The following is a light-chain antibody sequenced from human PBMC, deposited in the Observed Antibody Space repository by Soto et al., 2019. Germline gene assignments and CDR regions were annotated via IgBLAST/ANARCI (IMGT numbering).Light chain of an antibody. Sequence: ELMIMQPPATLSMYTGEIATLSCRASQSVSSNLAWYQQKPGQAPRLLIYGASSRATGIPDRFSGSGSGTDFTLTISRLEPEDIAVYYCQPYCISGRFAQGSKVDI. CDR2: GAS. CDR3: QPYCISGR. V-gene: IGKV3-20*01. J-gene: IGKJ1*01. CDR1: QSVSSN.